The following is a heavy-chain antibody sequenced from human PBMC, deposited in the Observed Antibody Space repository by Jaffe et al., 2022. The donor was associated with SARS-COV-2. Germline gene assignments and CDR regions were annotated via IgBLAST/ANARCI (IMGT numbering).Heavy chain of an antibody. D-gene: IGHD5-12*01. CDR1: GFSFTSNW. V-gene: IGHV3-74*01. CDR3: TRGDGSKNGYFDY. J-gene: IGHJ4*02. Sequence: EVQLVESGGGLVQPGGSLRLSCAASGFSFTSNWMHWVRQDPGKGLVWVSRINGDGSSTNYADSVKGRFTISRDNAKNTLYLQMNSLRVEDTAVYYCTRGDGSKNGYFDYWGQGTLVTVSS. CDR2: INGDGSST.